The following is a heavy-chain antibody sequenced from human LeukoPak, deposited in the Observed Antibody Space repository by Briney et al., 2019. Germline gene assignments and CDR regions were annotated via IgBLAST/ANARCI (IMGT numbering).Heavy chain of an antibody. V-gene: IGHV1-18*01. CDR1: GYTFTSYG. D-gene: IGHD3-9*01. Sequence: ASVKVSCKASGYTFTSYGISWVRQAPGQGLEWMGWISAYNGNTNYAQKPQGRVTMTTDTSTSTAYMELRSLRSDDTAVYYCARDAGDILTGYYWFPFDYWGQGPLVTVSS. CDR3: ARDAGDILTGYYWFPFDY. J-gene: IGHJ4*02. CDR2: ISAYNGNT.